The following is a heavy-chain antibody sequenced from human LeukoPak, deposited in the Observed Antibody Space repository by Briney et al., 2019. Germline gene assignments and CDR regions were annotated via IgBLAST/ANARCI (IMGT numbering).Heavy chain of an antibody. CDR1: GGPISSGGYY. CDR2: IYYSGST. J-gene: IGHJ4*02. V-gene: IGHV4-31*03. D-gene: IGHD3-9*01. CDR3: ARSRAELRYFDWLSYFDY. Sequence: SQTPSLTCTVSGGPISSGGYYWRWIRQHPGKGLEWIGYIYYSGSTYYNPSLKSRVTISVDTPKNQFSLKLSSVTAADTAVYYCARSRAELRYFDWLSYFDYWGQGTLVTVSS.